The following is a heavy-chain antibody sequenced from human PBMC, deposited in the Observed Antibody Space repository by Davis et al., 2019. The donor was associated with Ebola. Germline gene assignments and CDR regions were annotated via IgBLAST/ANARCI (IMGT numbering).Heavy chain of an antibody. CDR3: TSSMVQGVIITKNFNY. Sequence: GESLKISCAASGFTFSGSAMHWVRQASGKGLEWVGRIRSKDNSYATAYAASVKGRFTISRDDSKNTAYLQMNSLKTEDTAVYYCTSSMVQGVIITKNFNYWGQGTLVTVSS. D-gene: IGHD3-10*01. CDR2: IRSKDNSYAT. V-gene: IGHV3-73*01. J-gene: IGHJ4*02. CDR1: GFTFSGSA.